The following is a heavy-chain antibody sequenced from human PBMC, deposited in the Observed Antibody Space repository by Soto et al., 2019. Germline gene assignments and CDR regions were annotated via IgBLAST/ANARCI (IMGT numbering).Heavy chain of an antibody. V-gene: IGHV1-18*01. CDR1: GYTFTSYG. CDR3: ARADTGAFIYCSGGSCPPTSGTDLDY. J-gene: IGHJ4*02. D-gene: IGHD2-15*01. Sequence: QVQLVQSGAEVKKPGASVKVSCKASGYTFTSYGISWVRQAPGQGLEWMGWISAYNGNTNYAQKLQGRVTMTTDTSTSTAYMELRSLRSDDTAVYYCARADTGAFIYCSGGSCPPTSGTDLDYWGQGTLVTVSS. CDR2: ISAYNGNT.